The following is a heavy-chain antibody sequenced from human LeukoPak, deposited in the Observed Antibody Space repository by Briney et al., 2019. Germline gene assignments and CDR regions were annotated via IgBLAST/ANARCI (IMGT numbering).Heavy chain of an antibody. V-gene: IGHV4-61*01. J-gene: IGHJ5*02. CDR1: GGSVSSGSYY. D-gene: IGHD3-10*01. CDR2: IYYSGST. CDR3: ARGAFMVRGVDP. Sequence: PSETLSLTCTVSGGSVSSGSYYWSWIRQPPGKGLEWIGYIYYSGSTNYNPSLKSRVTISVDTSKNQFSLKLSSVTAADTAVYYCARGAFMVRGVDPWGQGTLVTVSS.